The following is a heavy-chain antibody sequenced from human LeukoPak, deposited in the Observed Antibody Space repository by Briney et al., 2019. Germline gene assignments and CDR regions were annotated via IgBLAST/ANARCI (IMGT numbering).Heavy chain of an antibody. V-gene: IGHV4-34*01. Sequence: KTSETLSLTCAVYGGSFSGYYWSWIRQPPGKGLEWIGEINHSGSTNYNPSLKSRVTISVDTSKNQFSLKLSSVTAADTAVYYCATDPMDYSSSWYSWGQGTLVTGSS. J-gene: IGHJ4*02. CDR1: GGSFSGYY. CDR3: ATDPMDYSSSWYS. CDR2: INHSGST. D-gene: IGHD6-13*01.